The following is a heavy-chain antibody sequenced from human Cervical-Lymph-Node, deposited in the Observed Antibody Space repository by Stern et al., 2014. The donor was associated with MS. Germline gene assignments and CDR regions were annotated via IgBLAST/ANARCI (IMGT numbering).Heavy chain of an antibody. Sequence: QVQLVESGAEVKKPGASVKVSCKASGYTFTNFYMHWVRQPPGPGLEWMGIIIPSGGSTSYAQKFQGRVTMTRDTSTSTVYMELSSMRSEDTAVYYCAIGAFDIWGQGTMVTVSS. CDR2: IIPSGGST. CDR3: AIGAFDI. J-gene: IGHJ3*02. V-gene: IGHV1-46*01. CDR1: GYTFTNFY.